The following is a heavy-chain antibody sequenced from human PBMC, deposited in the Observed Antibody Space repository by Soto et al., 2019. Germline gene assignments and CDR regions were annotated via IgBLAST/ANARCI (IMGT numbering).Heavy chain of an antibody. CDR3: ASGGSSLNFDS. V-gene: IGHV3-23*01. CDR1: GFTFSSYA. J-gene: IGHJ4*02. CDR2: ISDSGGST. Sequence: PGGSLRLSCAASGFTFSSYAMNWVRQAPGKGLEWVSIISDSGGSTNYVDSVKGRFTISRDNSKNTLYLQMNSLRAEDTAVYYCASGGSSLNFDSWGQGTLVTVSS. D-gene: IGHD6-6*01.